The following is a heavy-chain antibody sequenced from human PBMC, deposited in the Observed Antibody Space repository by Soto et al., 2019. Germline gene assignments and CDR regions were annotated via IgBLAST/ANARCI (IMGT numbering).Heavy chain of an antibody. D-gene: IGHD3-22*01. CDR2: IKSDGSNT. CDR1: VIFFSDYW. Sequence: EVQLVESGGGLVQPGGSRRLSCAASVIFFSDYWMHWVRQAPGMGLGWVARIKSDGSNTNYADSVKGRFTISRDIAKNTIFLKMSRLRAEDTAVYYCARPTSSGYYAYYYAMDVWGQGTTVTVSS. CDR3: ARPTSSGYYAYYYAMDV. V-gene: IGHV3-74*01. J-gene: IGHJ6*02.